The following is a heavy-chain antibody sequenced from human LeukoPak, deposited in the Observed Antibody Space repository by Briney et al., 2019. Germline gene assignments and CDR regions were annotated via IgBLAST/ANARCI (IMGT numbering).Heavy chain of an antibody. CDR2: INGDGRNI. J-gene: IGHJ6*03. CDR1: GFTFSSYW. V-gene: IGHV3-74*01. CDR3: ARVQGLRFLEWLPDYYYYYMDV. Sequence: GGSLRLSCVASGFTFSSYWMHWVRQAPRKGLVWASRINGDGRNINYADSVRGRFTIPRDNAKNTLYLQMNSLRAEDTAVYYCARVQGLRFLEWLPDYYYYYMDVWGKGTTVTVSS. D-gene: IGHD3-3*01.